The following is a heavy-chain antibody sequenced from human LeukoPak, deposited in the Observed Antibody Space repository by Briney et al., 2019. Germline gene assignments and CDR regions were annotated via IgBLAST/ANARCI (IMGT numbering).Heavy chain of an antibody. CDR2: IKSKPDGKTR. V-gene: IGHV3-15*01. Sequence: GGSLRLSCAGSGFTFSNAWINWVRQPPGKGLEWVGRIKSKPDGKTRDYAAPVKGRFTISRDDSKNTVYLQMNTLQTADTAVYYCARDRSLMEVLRFLEWLPPRAFDIWGQGTMVTVSS. J-gene: IGHJ3*02. CDR3: ARDRSLMEVLRFLEWLPPRAFDI. D-gene: IGHD3-3*01. CDR1: GFTFSNAW.